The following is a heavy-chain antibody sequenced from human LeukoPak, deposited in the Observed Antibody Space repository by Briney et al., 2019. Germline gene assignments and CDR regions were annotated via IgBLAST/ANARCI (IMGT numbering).Heavy chain of an antibody. D-gene: IGHD6-13*01. CDR3: ARWDGSRWYRYFDY. CDR1: SDSISSYY. Sequence: SETLSLTCTVSSDSISSYYWSWIRQPPGKRLELIGSVYYSGSTYYNPSLKSRVTISVDTSKNQFSLNLRSVTAADTAVYYCARWDGSRWYRYFDYWGQGTLVTVSS. V-gene: IGHV4-59*12. J-gene: IGHJ4*02. CDR2: VYYSGST.